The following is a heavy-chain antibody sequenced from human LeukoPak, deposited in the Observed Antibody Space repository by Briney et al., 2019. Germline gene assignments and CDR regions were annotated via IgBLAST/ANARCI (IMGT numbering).Heavy chain of an antibody. CDR1: GYTFTGYY. CDR2: INPNSGGT. CDR3: ARGYCSGGSCYNLDP. V-gene: IGHV1-2*02. J-gene: IGHJ5*02. Sequence: ASVKVSCKASGYTFTGYYMHWVRQAPGQRLEWMGWINPNSGGTNYAQKFQGRVTMTRDTSISTAYMELSRLRSDDTAVYYCARGYCSGGSCYNLDPWGQGTLVTVSS. D-gene: IGHD2-15*01.